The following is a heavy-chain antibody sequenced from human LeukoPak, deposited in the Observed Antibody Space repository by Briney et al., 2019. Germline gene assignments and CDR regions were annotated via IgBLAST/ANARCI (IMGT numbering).Heavy chain of an antibody. J-gene: IGHJ4*02. CDR1: GFTFNNYG. V-gene: IGHV3-30*18. CDR2: ISYDGRNK. CDR3: AKGPLRGTAAAIDY. Sequence: GKSLRLSCAASGFTFNNYGMHWVRQAPGKGLEWVAGISYDGRNKHYPDSVKGRFTISRDISTDTLWLQMDSLRTEDTSVYYCAKGPLRGTAAAIDYWGQGTLVTVSS. D-gene: IGHD2-2*01.